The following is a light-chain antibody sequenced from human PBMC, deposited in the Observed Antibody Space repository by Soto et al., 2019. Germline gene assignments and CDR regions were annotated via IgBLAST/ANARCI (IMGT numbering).Light chain of an antibody. CDR3: QQYKNWPPIT. V-gene: IGKV3-15*01. CDR2: DTY. J-gene: IGKJ5*01. Sequence: EIVMTQSPGTLSVSPGERATLSCRASQSVSIKLAWYQQKPGQAPRLLIYDTYTRATGIPARFSGSGSGTEFTLTISSLQSEDCAVYYCQQYKNWPPITFGQGTRLEIK. CDR1: QSVSIK.